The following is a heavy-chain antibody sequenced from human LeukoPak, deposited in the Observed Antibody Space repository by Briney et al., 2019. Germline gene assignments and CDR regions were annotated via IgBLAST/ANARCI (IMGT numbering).Heavy chain of an antibody. CDR1: GGSISSYY. V-gene: IGHV4-59*01. CDR3: ARDLREGVGFDY. Sequence: PSETLSLTCTVSGGSISSYYWSWIRQPPGKGLEWIGYIYYSGSTNYNPSLKSRVTISVDTSKNQFSLKLSSVTAADTAVYYCARDLREGVGFDYWGQGTLVTVSS. CDR2: IYYSGST. D-gene: IGHD3-3*01. J-gene: IGHJ4*02.